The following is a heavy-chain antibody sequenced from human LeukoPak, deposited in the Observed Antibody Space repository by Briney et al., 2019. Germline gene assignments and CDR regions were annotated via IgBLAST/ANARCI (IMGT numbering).Heavy chain of an antibody. CDR2: ISGSGGST. V-gene: IGHV3-23*01. CDR1: GFTFSSYA. D-gene: IGHD2-21*02. CDR3: XXXXXIVXXXAADY. J-gene: IGHJ4*02. Sequence: GGSLRLSCAASGFTFSSYAMSWVRQAPGKGLEWVSAISGSGGSTYYADSVKGRFTISRDNSKNTLYLQMNSLRAEDTAVYYCXXXXXIVXXXAADYWGQGTLVTVS.